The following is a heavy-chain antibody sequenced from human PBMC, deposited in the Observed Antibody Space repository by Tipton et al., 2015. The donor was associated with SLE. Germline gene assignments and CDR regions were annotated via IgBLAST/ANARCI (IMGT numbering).Heavy chain of an antibody. V-gene: IGHV4-59*11. CDR2: IYYSGST. J-gene: IGHJ4*02. Sequence: TLSLTCTVSDASISGHYWSWIRQPPGKGLEWIAYIYYSGSTNFNPSLKSRVTISVDTSKNQFSLRLSSVTAADTAVYYCARDTGSGGGFDFWGQGALVTVSS. CDR3: ARDTGSGGGFDF. D-gene: IGHD1-26*01. CDR1: DASISGHY.